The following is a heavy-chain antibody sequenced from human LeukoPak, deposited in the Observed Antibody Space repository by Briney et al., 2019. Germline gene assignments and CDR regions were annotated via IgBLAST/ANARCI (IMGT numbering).Heavy chain of an antibody. CDR2: TYYRSKWYN. D-gene: IGHD3-22*01. Sequence: SQTLSLTCVISGDSASSNSAAWNWIRQSPSRGLEWLGRTYYRSKWYNDYAVSVKSRITINPDTSKNQFSLRLSSVTAADTAVYYCARDPSGYFNYWGQGTLATVSS. V-gene: IGHV6-1*01. CDR1: GDSASSNSAA. CDR3: ARDPSGYFNY. J-gene: IGHJ4*02.